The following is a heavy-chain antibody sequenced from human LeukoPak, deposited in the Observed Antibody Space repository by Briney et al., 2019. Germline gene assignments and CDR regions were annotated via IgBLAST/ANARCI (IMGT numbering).Heavy chain of an antibody. D-gene: IGHD3-10*01. CDR1: GYTFSGTGWY. V-gene: IGHV1-2*02. Sequence: ASVKVSCKASGYTFSGTGWYLYWLRQGPGQGLECMGWIYPYTGATHYAQKFQGRVAMTRDTSISTAYMELSRLRPDDTAVYYCARDGPAQMVDFDYWGQGTLVTVSS. CDR2: IYPYTGAT. CDR3: ARDGPAQMVDFDY. J-gene: IGHJ4*02.